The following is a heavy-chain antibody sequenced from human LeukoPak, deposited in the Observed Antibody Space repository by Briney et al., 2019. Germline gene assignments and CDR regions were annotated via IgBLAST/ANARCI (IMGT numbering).Heavy chain of an antibody. Sequence: SETLSLTCAVYGGSFSGYYWSWFRQPSGKGLEWIGEINHSGSTNYNPSLKSRVTISVDTSKNQFPLKLSSVTAADTAVYYCASGGYSYGYRNWGQGTLVTVSS. CDR3: ASGGYSYGYRN. V-gene: IGHV4-34*01. D-gene: IGHD5-18*01. CDR2: INHSGST. CDR1: GGSFSGYY. J-gene: IGHJ4*02.